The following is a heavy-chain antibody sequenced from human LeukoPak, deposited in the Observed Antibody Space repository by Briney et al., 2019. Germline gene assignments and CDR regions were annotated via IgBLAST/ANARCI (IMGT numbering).Heavy chain of an antibody. CDR2: ISYDGSNK. CDR1: GFTFSSYG. V-gene: IGHV3-30*18. Sequence: GSLELSFAASGFTFSSYGMHWVRPAPGKGVEGGAVISYDGSNKYYADSVKGRFTISRDNSKNTLYLQMNSLRAEDTAVYYCAKDPRGDYYGSGSYHWFDPWGQGTLVTVSS. D-gene: IGHD3-10*01. CDR3: AKDPRGDYYGSGSYHWFDP. J-gene: IGHJ5*02.